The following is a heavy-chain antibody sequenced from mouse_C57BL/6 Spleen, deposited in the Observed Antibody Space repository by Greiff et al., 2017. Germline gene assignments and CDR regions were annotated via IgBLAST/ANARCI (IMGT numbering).Heavy chain of an antibody. CDR3: ARVGYWYFDV. V-gene: IGHV1-18*01. Sequence: EVQLQESGPELVKPGASVKISCKASGYTFTDYNMDWVKQSPGKSLEWIGDINPNNGGTIYNQKFKGKATLTVDKSSSTAYMELRSLTSEDTAVXYCARVGYWYFDVWGTGTAVTVSS. CDR2: INPNNGGT. CDR1: GYTFTDYN. J-gene: IGHJ1*03.